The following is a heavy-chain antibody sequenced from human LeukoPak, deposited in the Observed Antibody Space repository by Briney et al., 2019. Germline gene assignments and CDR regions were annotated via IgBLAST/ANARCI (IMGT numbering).Heavy chain of an antibody. CDR3: AGPYDSSGFNAFDI. V-gene: IGHV5-51*01. CDR1: GYSFTSYW. CDR2: IYPGDSDT. J-gene: IGHJ3*02. Sequence: GESLKISCKGSGYSFTSYWIGWVRQMPGKGLEWMGIIYPGDSDTRYSPSFQGQVTLSADKSITPAYLQWSSLKASDTAMYYCAGPYDSSGFNAFDIWGQGTMVTVSS. D-gene: IGHD3-22*01.